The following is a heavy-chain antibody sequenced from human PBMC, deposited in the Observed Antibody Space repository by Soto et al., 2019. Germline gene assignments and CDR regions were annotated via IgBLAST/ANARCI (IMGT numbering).Heavy chain of an antibody. V-gene: IGHV4-30-2*01. J-gene: IGHJ6*02. D-gene: IGHD3-3*02. Sequence: SETLSLTCGVSGGPINSGGYSWSWIRQPPGRGLEWIGNIYPSGSANYSPSLKTRVTISVDRSMNHFSLNLGSVTAADTAVYYCARDIFPYGMDVWGPGTTVTVSS. CDR3: ARDIFPYGMDV. CDR1: GGPINSGGYS. CDR2: IYPSGSA.